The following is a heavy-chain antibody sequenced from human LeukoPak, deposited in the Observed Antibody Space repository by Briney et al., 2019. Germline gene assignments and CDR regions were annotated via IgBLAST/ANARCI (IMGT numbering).Heavy chain of an antibody. V-gene: IGHV4-39*01. D-gene: IGHD3-22*01. CDR1: SGSFSSSSYY. J-gene: IGHJ4*02. Sequence: SETLSLTCTVSSGSFSSSSYYWGWIRQPPGKGLEWIGSIYYSGSTYYNPSLKSRVTISVDTSKNQFSLKLSSVTAADTAVYYCARHNYDSSGFLKYWGQGTLVTVSS. CDR2: IYYSGST. CDR3: ARHNYDSSGFLKY.